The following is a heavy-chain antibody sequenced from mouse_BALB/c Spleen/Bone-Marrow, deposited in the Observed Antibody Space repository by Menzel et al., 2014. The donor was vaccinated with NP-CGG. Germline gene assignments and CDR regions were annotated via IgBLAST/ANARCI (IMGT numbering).Heavy chain of an antibody. J-gene: IGHJ3*01. CDR3: ARRWFAY. Sequence: EVKLVESGGGLVKPGGSLKLSCAASGFTFSDYYMYWVRQTPEKRLEWVATISDGGSYTYYPDGVKGRFTISRDNAKNNLYLQMSSLKSEDTAMYYCARRWFAYWGQGTLVTVSA. CDR2: ISDGGSYT. CDR1: GFTFSDYY. V-gene: IGHV5-4*02.